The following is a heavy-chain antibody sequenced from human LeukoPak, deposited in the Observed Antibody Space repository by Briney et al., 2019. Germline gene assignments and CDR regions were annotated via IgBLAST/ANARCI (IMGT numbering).Heavy chain of an antibody. CDR1: GYTFTGYY. V-gene: IGHV1-2*02. CDR2: INPNSGGT. J-gene: IGHJ4*02. D-gene: IGHD3-22*01. Sequence: ASVKVSCKASGYTFTGYYMHWVRQAPGQGLEWMGWINPNSGGTNYARKFQGRVTMTRDTSISTAYMELSRLRSDDTAVYYCARDRTPISDRYDSSVGTNDYWGQGTLVTVSS. CDR3: ARDRTPISDRYDSSVGTNDY.